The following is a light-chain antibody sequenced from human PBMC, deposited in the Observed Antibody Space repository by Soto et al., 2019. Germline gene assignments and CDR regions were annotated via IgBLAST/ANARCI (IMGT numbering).Light chain of an antibody. CDR2: DAS. CDR3: QQRSSWPFT. J-gene: IGKJ4*02. CDR1: QTVGKD. Sequence: IVLTQSPATLSLSPGEIASLSCRASQTVGKDLAWYQVRPGQAHRLLIFDASTRATGVPPRFSGRRSGSDVTLTIISLDPEDFALYDCQQRSSWPFTFGGGTSVLIK. V-gene: IGKV3-11*01.